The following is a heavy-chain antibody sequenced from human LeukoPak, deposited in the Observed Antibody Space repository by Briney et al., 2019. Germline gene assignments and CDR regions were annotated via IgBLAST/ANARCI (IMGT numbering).Heavy chain of an antibody. CDR2: ITTSGVNT. CDR3: AKSQYTGNYHFDN. Sequence: PGRSLRLSCAASGFTFSSYAMSWVRQAPGKGLERVSGITTSGVNTYYADSVKGRFTISRDNSKNTLFLQMSDLRAEDTAIYYCAKSQYTGNYHFDNWGQGTLVTVSS. CDR1: GFTFSSYA. J-gene: IGHJ4*02. V-gene: IGHV3-23*01. D-gene: IGHD1-1*01.